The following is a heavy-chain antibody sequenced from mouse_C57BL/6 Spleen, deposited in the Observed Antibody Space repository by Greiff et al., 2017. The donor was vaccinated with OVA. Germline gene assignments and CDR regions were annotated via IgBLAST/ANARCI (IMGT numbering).Heavy chain of an antibody. D-gene: IGHD1-1*01. CDR1: GFTFSSYA. CDR3: TRDLGYYYGSSPYAMDY. J-gene: IGHJ4*01. Sequence: EVHLVESGEGLVKPGGSLKLSCAASGFTFSSYAMSWVRQTPEKRLEWVAYISSGGDYIYYADTVKGRFTISRDNARNTLYLQMSSLKSEDTAMYYCTRDLGYYYGSSPYAMDYWGQGTSVTVSS. CDR2: ISSGGDYI. V-gene: IGHV5-9-1*02.